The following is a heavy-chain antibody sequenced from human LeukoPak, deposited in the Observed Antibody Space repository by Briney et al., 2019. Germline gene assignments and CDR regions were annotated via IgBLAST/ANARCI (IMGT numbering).Heavy chain of an antibody. CDR3: ASLGELELGISAVDY. V-gene: IGHV4-34*01. D-gene: IGHD1-7*01. CDR2: INHSGST. J-gene: IGHJ4*02. CDR1: GGSFSGYY. Sequence: PSETLSLTCAVYGGSFSGYYWSWIRQPPGKGLEWIGEINHSGSTNYNPSLKSRVTISVDTSKNQFSLKLSSVTAADTAVYYCASLGELELGISAVDYWGQGTLVTVSS.